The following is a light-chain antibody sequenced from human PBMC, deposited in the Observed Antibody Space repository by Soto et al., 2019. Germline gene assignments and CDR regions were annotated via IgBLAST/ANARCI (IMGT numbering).Light chain of an antibody. J-gene: IGKJ1*01. CDR1: QSVSSSY. Sequence: IVFTQSPGTLALSPGERAILSCRASQSVSSSYLAWYQQKPGQAPRLLIYGASSRATGIPDRFSGSGSGTDFTLTISRLEPEDFAVYYCQQYGSLPQTFGQGTKVDIK. V-gene: IGKV3-20*01. CDR3: QQYGSLPQT. CDR2: GAS.